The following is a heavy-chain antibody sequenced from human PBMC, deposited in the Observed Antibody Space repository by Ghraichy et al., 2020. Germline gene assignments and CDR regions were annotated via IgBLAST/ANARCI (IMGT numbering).Heavy chain of an antibody. CDR3: ARYTWGHEEWSIDY. CDR1: GFTFSSYS. D-gene: IGHD3-3*01. CDR2: ISSSSSYI. J-gene: IGHJ4*02. Sequence: GGSLRLSCAASGFTFSSYSMNWVRQAPGKGLEWVSSISSSSSYIYYADSVKGRFTISRDNAKNSLYLQMNSLRAEDTAVYYCARYTWGHEEWSIDYWGQGTLVTVSS. V-gene: IGHV3-21*01.